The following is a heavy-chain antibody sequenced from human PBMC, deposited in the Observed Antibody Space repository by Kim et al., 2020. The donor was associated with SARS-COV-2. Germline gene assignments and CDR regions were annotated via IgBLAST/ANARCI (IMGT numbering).Heavy chain of an antibody. CDR3: AAKRNYYDSSGHKLDAFDI. V-gene: IGHV1-58*01. CDR1: GFTFTSSV. Sequence: SVKVSCKASGFTFTSSVVQWVRQARGQRLEWIGWIVVGSGNTNYAQKFQERVTITRDMSTRTAYMELSSLRSEDTAVYYCAAKRNYYDSSGHKLDAFDIWGQGTMVTVSS. D-gene: IGHD3-22*01. CDR2: IVVGSGNT. J-gene: IGHJ3*02.